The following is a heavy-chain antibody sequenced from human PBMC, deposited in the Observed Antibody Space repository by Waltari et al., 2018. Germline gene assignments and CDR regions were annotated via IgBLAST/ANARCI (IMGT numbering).Heavy chain of an antibody. J-gene: IGHJ4*02. Sequence: QLQLQESGTGLVKPSETLSLTCTVSGGSISSSSYYWGWIRQPPGKGLEWIGSIYYSGSTYYNPSLKSRVTISVDTSKNQFSLKLSSVTAADTAVYYCARLPTGSPYYFDYWGQGTLVTVSS. CDR1: GGSISSSSYY. CDR2: IYYSGST. CDR3: ARLPTGSPYYFDY. V-gene: IGHV4-39*01.